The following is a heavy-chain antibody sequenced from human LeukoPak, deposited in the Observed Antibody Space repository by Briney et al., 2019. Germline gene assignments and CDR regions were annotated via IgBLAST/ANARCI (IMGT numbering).Heavy chain of an antibody. D-gene: IGHD5-12*01. V-gene: IGHV4-61*05. J-gene: IGHJ4*02. CDR2: IYYSGST. CDR3: ARLGNYKDIVATISD. CDR1: GGSISSSSYY. Sequence: ASETLSLTCTVSGGSISSSSYYWSWIRQPPGKGLEWIGYIYYSGSTNYNPSLKSRVTISVDTSKNQFSLKLSSVTAADTAVYYCARLGNYKDIVATISDWGQGTLVTVSS.